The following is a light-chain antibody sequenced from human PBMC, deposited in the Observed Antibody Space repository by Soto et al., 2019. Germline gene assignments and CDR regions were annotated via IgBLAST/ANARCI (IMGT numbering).Light chain of an antibody. Sequence: QSALTQPASVSGSPGQSITISCTGTSSDVGGYNYVSWYQQHPGKAPKLMIYEVSNRPSGVSNRFSGSKSGNTASLTISGLQTEDEADYYCNSYTSSSTRVFGNGTKVTVL. J-gene: IGLJ1*01. CDR1: SSDVGGYNY. CDR2: EVS. CDR3: NSYTSSSTRV. V-gene: IGLV2-14*01.